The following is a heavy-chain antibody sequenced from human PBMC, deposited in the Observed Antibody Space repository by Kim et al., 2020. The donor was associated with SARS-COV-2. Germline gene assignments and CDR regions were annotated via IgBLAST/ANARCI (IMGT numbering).Heavy chain of an antibody. Sequence: SETLSLTCTVSGGSISSSSYYWGWIRQPPGKGLEWIGSIYYSGSTYYNPSLKSRVTISVDTSKNQFSLKLSSVTAADTAVYYCARHRRVSLQTIPYYFG. CDR2: IYYSGST. V-gene: IGHV4-39*01. CDR1: GGSISSSSYY. D-gene: IGHD2-21*01. CDR3: ARHRRVSLQTIPYYFG. J-gene: IGHJ4*01.